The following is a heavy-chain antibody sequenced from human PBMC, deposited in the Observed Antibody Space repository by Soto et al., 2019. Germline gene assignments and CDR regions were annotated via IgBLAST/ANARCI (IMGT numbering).Heavy chain of an antibody. CDR1: GFTFSTYS. V-gene: IGHV3-48*01. CDR3: AREPYCSGGSCYSFSREYYYYMDV. J-gene: IGHJ6*03. CDR2: ISSGSTTI. D-gene: IGHD2-15*01. Sequence: EVQLVESGGDLVQPGGSLRLSCAASGFTFSTYSMNWVRLAQGKGLEWISYISSGSTTIYYADSVRGRFTISRDNAKNSLYLQMNSLRAEDTAVYYCAREPYCSGGSCYSFSREYYYYMDVWGKGTTVTVSS.